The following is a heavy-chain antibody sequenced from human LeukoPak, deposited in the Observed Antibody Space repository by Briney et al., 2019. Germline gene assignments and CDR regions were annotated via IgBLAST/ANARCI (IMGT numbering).Heavy chain of an antibody. CDR3: ARDRLGIFYY. CDR2: ISSSSSYI. J-gene: IGHJ4*02. V-gene: IGHV3-21*01. Sequence: GGSLRLSCAASGFTFGSYSMNWVRQAPGKGLEWVSSISSSSSYIYYADSVKGRFTISRDNAKNSLYLQMNSLRAEDTAVYYCARDRLGIFYYWGQGTLVTVSS. D-gene: IGHD7-27*01. CDR1: GFTFGSYS.